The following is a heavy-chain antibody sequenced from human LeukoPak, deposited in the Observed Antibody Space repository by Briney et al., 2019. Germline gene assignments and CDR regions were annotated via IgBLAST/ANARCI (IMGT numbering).Heavy chain of an antibody. Sequence: GGSLRLSWAASEFTVSRNYMSWVRQAPGKGLEMVSVIYNDGSSYYADSLKGRFTISRDNSKNTLYLQMNSLRAEDTAVYYCARDRPFGGVLDFDYWGQGTLVTVSS. CDR3: ARDRPFGGVLDFDY. CDR2: IYNDGSS. D-gene: IGHD3-16*01. CDR1: EFTVSRNY. V-gene: IGHV3-66*01. J-gene: IGHJ4*02.